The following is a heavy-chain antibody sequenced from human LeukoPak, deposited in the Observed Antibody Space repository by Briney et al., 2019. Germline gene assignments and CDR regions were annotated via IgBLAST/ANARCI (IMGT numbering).Heavy chain of an antibody. CDR1: GGSISSYY. V-gene: IGHV4-59*01. D-gene: IGHD1-26*01. J-gene: IGHJ4*02. Sequence: SETLSLTCTVSGGSISSYYWSWIRQPPGKGLEWIGYMYNSGSANYNPSLKSRVTISVDTSKNQFSLKLSSVTAADTAVYYCARTRRYSGSYSFDYWGQGTLVTVSS. CDR3: ARTRRYSGSYSFDY. CDR2: MYNSGSA.